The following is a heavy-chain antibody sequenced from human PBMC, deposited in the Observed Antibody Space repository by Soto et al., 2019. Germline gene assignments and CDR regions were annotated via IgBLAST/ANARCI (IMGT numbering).Heavy chain of an antibody. Sequence: PSETLSLTCTVSGGSISTYYWNWIRQPPGKGLEWIGYIYYGGSANYNPSLKSRVTISVDTSKKQFSLKLSSVTAADTAVYYCASIGMVRGVTFDYWGQGTLVTVTS. V-gene: IGHV4-59*12. J-gene: IGHJ4*02. D-gene: IGHD3-10*01. CDR2: IYYGGSA. CDR3: ASIGMVRGVTFDY. CDR1: GGSISTYY.